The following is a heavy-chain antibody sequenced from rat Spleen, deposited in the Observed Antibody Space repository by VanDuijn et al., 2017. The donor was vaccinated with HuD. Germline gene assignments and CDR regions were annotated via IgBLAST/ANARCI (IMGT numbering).Heavy chain of an antibody. D-gene: IGHD1-11*01. Sequence: EVQLVESGGGLVQPGRSLKLSCAASGFTFSDYAMAWVRQAPKKGLEWVASISPTGGSTHYRDSVKGRFTISRDNAKSTLYLQMDSLRSEDTATYYCARGRDWFAYWGQGTLVTVSS. J-gene: IGHJ3*01. V-gene: IGHV5S23*01. CDR1: GFTFSDYA. CDR2: ISPTGGST. CDR3: ARGRDWFAY.